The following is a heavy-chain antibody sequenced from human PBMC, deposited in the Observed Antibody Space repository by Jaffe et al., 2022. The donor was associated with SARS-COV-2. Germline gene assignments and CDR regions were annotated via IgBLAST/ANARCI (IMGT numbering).Heavy chain of an antibody. CDR3: AKAGYYDSSGYYYYFDC. CDR1: GFTFSSCG. Sequence: QVQLVESGGDVVQPGRSLRLSCDASGFTFSSCGMHWVRQAPGKGLEWVAAISNDGSNQNYADSVKGRFTISRDNSKNTLYLQMNSLRAEDTAVYYCAKAGYYDSSGYYYYFDCWGQGTLVTVSS. J-gene: IGHJ4*02. V-gene: IGHV3-30*18. CDR2: ISNDGSNQ. D-gene: IGHD3-22*01.